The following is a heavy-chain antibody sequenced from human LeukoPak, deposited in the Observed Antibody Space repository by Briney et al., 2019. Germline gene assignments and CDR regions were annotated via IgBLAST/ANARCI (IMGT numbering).Heavy chain of an antibody. CDR1: GGSISSGGYY. Sequence: SETLSLTCTVSGGSISSGGYYWSWIRQPPGKGLEWIGEINHSGSTNYNPSLKSRVTISVDTSKNQFSLKLSSVTAADTAVYYCARVADFGWLLLRRLYYFDYWGQGTLVTVSS. CDR3: ARVADFGWLLLRRLYYFDY. V-gene: IGHV4-39*07. CDR2: INHSGST. D-gene: IGHD3-22*01. J-gene: IGHJ4*02.